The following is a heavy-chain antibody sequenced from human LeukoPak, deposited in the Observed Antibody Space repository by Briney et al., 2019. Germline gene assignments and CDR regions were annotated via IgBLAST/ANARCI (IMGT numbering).Heavy chain of an antibody. D-gene: IGHD4-17*01. CDR1: GFTFSPYT. Sequence: GGSLRLSCEASGFTFSPYTMNWVRQAPGKGLAWVSSMSTSGNYIYYADSVKGRFTISRDNAKNSLFLQMNSLRAEDTAVYYCARGDYGRVPFDYWGQGTLVTVSS. V-gene: IGHV3-21*01. CDR2: MSTSGNYI. CDR3: ARGDYGRVPFDY. J-gene: IGHJ4*02.